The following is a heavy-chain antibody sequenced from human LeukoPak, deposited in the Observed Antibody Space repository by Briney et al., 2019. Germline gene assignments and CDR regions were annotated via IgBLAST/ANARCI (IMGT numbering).Heavy chain of an antibody. Sequence: GRPLRLSCAASGITLRSYGMHWVRQAPGKGLEWVAVISYDGRHKYYADSVKGRFSISRDNSKNTLYLQMNSLSADDTAVYYCAKGARGDTVTSIVGLNWFDPWGQGTLVTVSS. D-gene: IGHD4-17*01. CDR3: AKGARGDTVTSIVGLNWFDP. V-gene: IGHV3-30*18. CDR1: GITLRSYG. J-gene: IGHJ5*02. CDR2: ISYDGRHK.